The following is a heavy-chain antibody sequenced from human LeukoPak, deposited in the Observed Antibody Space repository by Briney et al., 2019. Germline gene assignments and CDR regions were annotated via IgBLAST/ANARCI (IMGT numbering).Heavy chain of an antibody. CDR3: ARDIGSYGDSAY. CDR1: GFTLSSFS. D-gene: IGHD4-17*01. V-gene: IGHV3-48*04. J-gene: IGHJ4*02. Sequence: PGGSLRLSCAASGFTLSSFSMNWVRQAPGKGMHWISYITSSSSSTYYADSVKGRFTISRDNAKNTLYLQMNSLRAEDTAVYYCARDIGSYGDSAYWGQGTLVTVSS. CDR2: ITSSSSST.